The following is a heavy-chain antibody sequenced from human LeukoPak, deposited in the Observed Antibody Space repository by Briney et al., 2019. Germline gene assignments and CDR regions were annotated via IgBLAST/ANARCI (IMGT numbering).Heavy chain of an antibody. J-gene: IGHJ4*02. D-gene: IGHD3-10*01. CDR2: ISGSGGRT. CDR1: GITLSNYG. V-gene: IGHV3-23*01. Sequence: GGSLRLSCAVSGITLSNYGMSWVRQAPGKGLEWVAGISGSGGRTNYADSVKGRFTISRDSPKNTLYLQMNSLRAEDTAVYFCAKRGVVIRVVLVGFHKEAYYFDSWGQGAPVTVSS. CDR3: AKRGVVIRVVLVGFHKEAYYFDS.